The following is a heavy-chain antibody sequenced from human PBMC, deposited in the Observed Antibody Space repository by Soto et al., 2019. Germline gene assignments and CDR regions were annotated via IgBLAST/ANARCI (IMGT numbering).Heavy chain of an antibody. CDR2: INAGGGGT. J-gene: IGHJ4*02. D-gene: IGHD6-13*01. CDR3: AREKGAAGTFDF. Sequence: ASVKVSCKGSGYSFTRYAIHWVRQAPGQTLEWMGWINAGGGGTKYSQKLQGRVTISRDTSATTVYLDLSSLRYEDTAVYYCAREKGAAGTFDFWGQGTLLTVSS. CDR1: GYSFTRYA. V-gene: IGHV1-3*01.